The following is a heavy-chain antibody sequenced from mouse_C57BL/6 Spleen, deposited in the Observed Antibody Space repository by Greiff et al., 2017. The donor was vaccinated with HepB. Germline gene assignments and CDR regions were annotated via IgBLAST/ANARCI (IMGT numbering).Heavy chain of an antibody. CDR2: IHPNSGST. CDR1: GYTFTSYW. CDR3: ARFYYGSSYVCYFGV. Sequence: QVQLQQPGAELVKPGASVKLSCKASGYTFTSYWMHWVKQRPGQGLEWIGMIHPNSGSTNYNEKLKSKATLTVDKSSSTAYMQLSSLTSEDSAVYCCARFYYGSSYVCYFGVWGTGTTVTVSS. D-gene: IGHD1-1*01. V-gene: IGHV1-64*01. J-gene: IGHJ1*03.